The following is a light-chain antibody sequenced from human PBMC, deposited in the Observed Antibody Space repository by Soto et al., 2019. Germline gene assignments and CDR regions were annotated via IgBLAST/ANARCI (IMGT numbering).Light chain of an antibody. V-gene: IGKV1-5*03. CDR1: QTVNTW. CDR3: QQYRSYPLVS. Sequence: DIQLTQSPSTLSASVGDRVTITCRASQTVNTWLAWYQQRPGKPPTLLIYRASSLETGVPSRFSGSGSGTEFTLTIDRLQPDDFATYYCQQYRSYPLVSFGPGTKVDIK. J-gene: IGKJ3*01. CDR2: RAS.